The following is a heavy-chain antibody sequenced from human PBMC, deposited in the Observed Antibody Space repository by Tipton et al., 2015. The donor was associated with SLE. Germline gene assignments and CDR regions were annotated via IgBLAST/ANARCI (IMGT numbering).Heavy chain of an antibody. CDR1: GFNFSTYA. Sequence: SLRLSCAASGFNFSTYAIHWVRQAPGKGLEYVSAIDSNGGSTYYASSVKGRFTISRDDSKNTLYLQMGSLRAEDMAVYYCARVLRGYPDAFDIWGQGTMVTASS. CDR2: IDSNGGST. D-gene: IGHD2-15*01. V-gene: IGHV3-64*01. J-gene: IGHJ3*02. CDR3: ARVLRGYPDAFDI.